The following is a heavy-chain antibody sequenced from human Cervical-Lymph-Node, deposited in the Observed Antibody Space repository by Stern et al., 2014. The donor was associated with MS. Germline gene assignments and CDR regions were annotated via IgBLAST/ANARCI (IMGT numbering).Heavy chain of an antibody. J-gene: IGHJ4*02. Sequence: EVQLVESGGGLVKPGGSLRLSCAASGFTFSFYSMNWVRQAPGKGLEWVSSINTGGNYIYYADSVKGRFTISRDNAKNSLYLQMNSLRGEDTAVYYCATNGGPVPDDYWGQGTLVTVSS. CDR1: GFTFSFYS. D-gene: IGHD3-16*01. CDR3: ATNGGPVPDDY. CDR2: INTGGNYI. V-gene: IGHV3-21*01.